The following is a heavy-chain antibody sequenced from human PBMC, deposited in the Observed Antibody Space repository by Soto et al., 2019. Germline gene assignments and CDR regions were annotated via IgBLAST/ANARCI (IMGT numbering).Heavy chain of an antibody. CDR1: GGSISHYY. D-gene: IGHD2-15*01. J-gene: IGHJ6*03. CDR2: IYYSGST. CDR3: ARVGGDCSGGSCYDHYYYYYMDV. Sequence: QVQLQESGPGLVKPSETLSLTCTVSGGSISHYYWSWIRQPPGKGLEWIGYIYYSGSTNYHPSLKSRVPISLETSKNPFSLKLGSVTAADTAVYYCARVGGDCSGGSCYDHYYYYYMDVCGKGTTFTVSS. V-gene: IGHV4-59*01.